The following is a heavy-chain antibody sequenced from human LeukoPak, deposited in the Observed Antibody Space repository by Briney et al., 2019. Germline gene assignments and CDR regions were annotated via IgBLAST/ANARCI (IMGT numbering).Heavy chain of an antibody. Sequence: SEALSLTCTVSGGSISSSSYYWGWIRQPPGKGLEWIGSIYYSGSTYYNPSLKSRVTISVDTSKNQFSLKLSSVTAADTAVYYCARDRAQLGWELLNAFDIWGQGTMVTVSS. CDR1: GGSISSSSYY. V-gene: IGHV4-39*07. J-gene: IGHJ3*02. D-gene: IGHD1-26*01. CDR2: IYYSGST. CDR3: ARDRAQLGWELLNAFDI.